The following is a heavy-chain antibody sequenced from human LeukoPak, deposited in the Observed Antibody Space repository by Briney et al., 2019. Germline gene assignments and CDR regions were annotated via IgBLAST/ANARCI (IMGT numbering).Heavy chain of an antibody. J-gene: IGHJ4*02. CDR2: INPNSGGT. D-gene: IGHD3-22*01. CDR3: ARDRAPYYYDSSAYYFDY. V-gene: IGHV1-2*02. CDR1: GYTFTVYY. Sequence: ASVTVSCTASGYTFTVYYMHWVRQAPGQGLEWMGWINPNSGGTNYAQKFQGRVTMTRDTSISTAYMELSRLRSDDTAVYYCARDRAPYYYDSSAYYFDYWGQGTLVTVSS.